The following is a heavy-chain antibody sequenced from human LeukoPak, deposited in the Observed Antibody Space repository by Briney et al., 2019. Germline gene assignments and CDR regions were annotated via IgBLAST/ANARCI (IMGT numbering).Heavy chain of an antibody. Sequence: GGSLRLPCAASGNSLMHWVRQPPGQGLEWVSLISWNSGSIKYTESVKGRFTISRDNSKNSLYLQMSSLRTEDTALYYCARDIYDSGDFRGDFWGQGTLVTVSS. CDR2: ISWNSGSI. D-gene: IGHD3-22*01. CDR1: GNSL. V-gene: IGHV3-43*01. CDR3: ARDIYDSGDFRGDF. J-gene: IGHJ4*02.